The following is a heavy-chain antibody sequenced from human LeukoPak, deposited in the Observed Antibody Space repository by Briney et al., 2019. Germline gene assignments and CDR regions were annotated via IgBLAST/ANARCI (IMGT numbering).Heavy chain of an antibody. V-gene: IGHV3-21*01. D-gene: IGHD3-16*01. Sequence: GGSLRLSCAASGFTFSSYSMNWVRQAPGKGLEWVSSISSSSSYVYYADSVKGRFTISRDNAKNSLYLQMNSLRAEDTAVYYCARAPYVYSGHHDYWGQGTLVTVSS. CDR3: ARAPYVYSGHHDY. J-gene: IGHJ4*02. CDR2: ISSSSSYV. CDR1: GFTFSSYS.